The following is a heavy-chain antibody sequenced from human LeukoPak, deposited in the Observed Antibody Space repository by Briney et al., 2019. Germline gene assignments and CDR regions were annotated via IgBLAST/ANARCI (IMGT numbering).Heavy chain of an antibody. V-gene: IGHV1-69*13. CDR3: AAAMGQHLGGMDV. Sequence: ASVKVSCKASGGTFSSYAISWVRQAPGQGLEWMGGIIPIFGTANYAQKFQGRVTITADESASTAYMELSSLRSEDTAVYYCAAAMGQHLGGMDVWGQGTTVTVSS. D-gene: IGHD6-13*01. CDR1: GGTFSSYA. J-gene: IGHJ6*02. CDR2: IIPIFGTA.